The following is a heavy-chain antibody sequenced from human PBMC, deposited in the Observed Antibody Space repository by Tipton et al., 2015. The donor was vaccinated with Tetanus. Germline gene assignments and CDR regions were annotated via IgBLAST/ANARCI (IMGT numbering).Heavy chain of an antibody. Sequence: TLSLTCAVSGGSISSGGYSWTWIRQPLGKGLQWIGYMYYSGTTHYNPSLKSRVTISIDRSKNQLSLKLTSVTAADTAVYYCARATSTGPAYNWFDPWGQGTLVTVSS. J-gene: IGHJ5*02. CDR3: ARATSTGPAYNWFDP. V-gene: IGHV4-30-2*01. CDR1: GGSISSGGYS. D-gene: IGHD2-8*02. CDR2: MYYSGTT.